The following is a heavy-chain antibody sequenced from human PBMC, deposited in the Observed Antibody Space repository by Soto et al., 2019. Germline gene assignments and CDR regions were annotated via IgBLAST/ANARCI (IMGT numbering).Heavy chain of an antibody. J-gene: IGHJ5*02. CDR2: IYYSGST. CDR1: GGSISSSSYY. CDR3: ARPWRKGRFDP. V-gene: IGHV4-39*01. Sequence: SETLSLTCTVSGGSISSSSYYWGWIRQPPGKGLEWIGSIYYSGSTYYNPSLKSRVTISVDTSKNQFSLKLSSVTAADTAVYYCARPWRKGRFDPWGQGTLVTVSS.